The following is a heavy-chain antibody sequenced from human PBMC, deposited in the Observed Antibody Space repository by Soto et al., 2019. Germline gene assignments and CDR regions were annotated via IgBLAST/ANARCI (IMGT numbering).Heavy chain of an antibody. CDR3: ARGRYGDY. Sequence: QVHLVQSGAEVRKPGASVKVSCKGSGYTFTSYGIAWVRQAPGQGLEWMGWISAHNDNTNYAQKVQGRVTVTRDTSTSTAYMELRNRSSDDTAVYYCARGRYGDYWGQGALVTVSS. D-gene: IGHD1-1*01. J-gene: IGHJ4*02. CDR2: ISAHNDNT. V-gene: IGHV1-18*01. CDR1: GYTFTSYG.